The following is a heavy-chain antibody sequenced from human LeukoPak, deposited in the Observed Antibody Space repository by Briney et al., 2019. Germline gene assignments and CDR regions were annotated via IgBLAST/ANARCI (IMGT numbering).Heavy chain of an antibody. CDR1: GGSVSSGSYY. CDR2: IYYSGST. Sequence: SETLSLTCTVSGGSVSSGSYYWSWIRQPPGKGLEWIGYIYYSGSTNYNPSLKSRVTISVDTSKNQFSLKLSSVTAADTAVYYCARDQRAQLWSYFDYWGQGTLVTVSS. J-gene: IGHJ4*02. D-gene: IGHD5-18*01. V-gene: IGHV4-61*01. CDR3: ARDQRAQLWSYFDY.